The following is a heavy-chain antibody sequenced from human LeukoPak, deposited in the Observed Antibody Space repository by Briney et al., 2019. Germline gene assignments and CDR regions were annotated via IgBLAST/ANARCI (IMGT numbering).Heavy chain of an antibody. Sequence: PSETLSLTCTVSGVSISSYFGSWTRHPPGEGLEWLGYIYYGASTNYNPSLKSRVTISVDTSKNQFSLKLSSVTAADTAGYYCARVVGGSSGYYYNYYRDVWGKGSTVTVSS. V-gene: IGHV4-59*01. CDR3: ARVVGGSSGYYYNYYRDV. CDR2: IYYGAST. J-gene: IGHJ6*03. D-gene: IGHD6-6*01. CDR1: GVSISSYF.